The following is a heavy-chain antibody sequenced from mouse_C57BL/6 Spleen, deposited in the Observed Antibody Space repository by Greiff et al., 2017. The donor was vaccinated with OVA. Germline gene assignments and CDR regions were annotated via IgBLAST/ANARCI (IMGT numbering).Heavy chain of an antibody. Sequence: EVKLQESGPGLVKPSQSLSLTCSVTGYSITSGYYWNWIRQFPGNKLEWMGYISYDGSNNYNPSLKNRISITRDTSKNQFFLKLNSVTTEDTATYYCARDRYDGQDYWGQGTTLTVSS. CDR3: ARDRYDGQDY. J-gene: IGHJ2*01. CDR1: GYSITSGYY. CDR2: ISYDGSN. D-gene: IGHD2-3*01. V-gene: IGHV3-6*01.